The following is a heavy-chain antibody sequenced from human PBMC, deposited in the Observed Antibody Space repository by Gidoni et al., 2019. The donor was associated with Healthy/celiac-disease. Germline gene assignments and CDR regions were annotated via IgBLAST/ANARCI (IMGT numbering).Heavy chain of an antibody. V-gene: IGHV2-5*02. CDR2: IYWDDDK. CDR3: AHRVYMNRRYYGSGSAFDY. CDR1: GFSLSTSGVG. J-gene: IGHJ4*02. D-gene: IGHD3-10*01. Sequence: QITLKESGPTLVKPTQTLTLTCTFSGFSLSTSGVGVGWIRQPPGKALEWLALIYWDDDKRYSPSLKSRLTITKDTSKNQVVLTMTNMDPVDTATYYCAHRVYMNRRYYGSGSAFDYWGQGTLVTVSS.